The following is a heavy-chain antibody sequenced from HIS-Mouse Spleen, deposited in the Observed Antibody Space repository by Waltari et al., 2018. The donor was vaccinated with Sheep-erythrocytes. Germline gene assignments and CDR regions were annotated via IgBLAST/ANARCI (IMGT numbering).Heavy chain of an antibody. CDR1: GLTFRSYG. J-gene: IGHJ4*02. CDR3: AKDRRGFWDY. V-gene: IGHV3-30*18. D-gene: IGHD3-10*01. Sequence: QVQLVESGGGVVQPGRSRRLSCAVSGLTFRSYGMHWVRQAPGKGLGWVAVISYDGSNKYYADSVKGRFTISRDNSKNTLYLQMNSLRAEDTAVYYCAKDRRGFWDYWGQGTLVTVSS. CDR2: ISYDGSNK.